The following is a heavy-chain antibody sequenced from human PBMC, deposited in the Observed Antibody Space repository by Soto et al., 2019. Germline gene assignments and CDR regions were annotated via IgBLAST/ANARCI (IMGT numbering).Heavy chain of an antibody. CDR2: ISGSGGST. D-gene: IGHD6-13*01. J-gene: IGHJ4*02. CDR1: GLNFVDYG. Sequence: GGSMRVSCEASGLNFVDYGIRWVRQGTGKGLEWVSAISGSGGSTYYADSVKGRFTISRDNSKNTLYLQMNSLRAEDTAVYYCAKDLEYSSSWYRPIDFDYWGQGTLVTVSS. V-gene: IGHV3-23*01. CDR3: AKDLEYSSSWYRPIDFDY.